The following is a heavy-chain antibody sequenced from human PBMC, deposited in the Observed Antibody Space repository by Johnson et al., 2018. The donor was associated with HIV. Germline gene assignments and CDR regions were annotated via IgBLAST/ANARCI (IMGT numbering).Heavy chain of an antibody. CDR2: ISWNSGSI. Sequence: VESGGGLVQPGRSLRLSCAASGFTFDDYAMHWVRQAPGKGLEWVSGISWNSGSIGYADSVKGRLTISRDNSKNTLYLQMTSLRAEDTAVYYCARDRAHYYDSSGYYESGAFDIWGQGTMVTVSS. CDR1: GFTFDDYA. V-gene: IGHV3-9*01. CDR3: ARDRAHYYDSSGYYESGAFDI. D-gene: IGHD3-22*01. J-gene: IGHJ3*02.